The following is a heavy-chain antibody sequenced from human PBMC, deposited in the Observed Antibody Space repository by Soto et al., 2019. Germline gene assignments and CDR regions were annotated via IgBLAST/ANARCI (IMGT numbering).Heavy chain of an antibody. V-gene: IGHV4-34*01. CDR1: GGSFSGYY. CDR2: INHSGST. CDR3: ARDPAP. Sequence: PSETLSLTCAVYGGSFSGYYWSWIRQPPGKGLEWIGEINHSGSTNYNPSLKSRVTISVDTSKNQFSLKLTSVTAADTAVYYCARDPAPWGQGTLVTVS. J-gene: IGHJ5*02.